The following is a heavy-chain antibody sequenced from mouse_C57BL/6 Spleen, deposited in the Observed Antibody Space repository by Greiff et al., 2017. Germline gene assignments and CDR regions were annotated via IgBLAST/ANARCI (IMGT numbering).Heavy chain of an antibody. J-gene: IGHJ4*01. CDR3: ATYYGSSPYYAMDY. V-gene: IGHV1-76*01. D-gene: IGHD1-1*01. Sequence: VQLQQSGAELVRPGASVKLSCKASGYTFTDYYINWVKQRPGQGLEWIARIYPGSGNTYYNEKFKGKATLTAEKSSSTAYMQLSSLTSEDSAVYFCATYYGSSPYYAMDYWGQGTSVTVSS. CDR2: IYPGSGNT. CDR1: GYTFTDYY.